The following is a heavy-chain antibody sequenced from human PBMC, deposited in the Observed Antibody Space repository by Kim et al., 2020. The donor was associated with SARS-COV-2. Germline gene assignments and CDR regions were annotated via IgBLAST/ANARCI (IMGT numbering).Heavy chain of an antibody. CDR3: ARRGVNYGMDV. V-gene: IGHV4-59*08. CDR1: GGSISSYY. Sequence: SETLSLTCTVSGGSISSYYWSWIRQPPGKGLEWIGYIYYSGSTNYNPSLKSRVTISVDTSKNQFSLKLSSVTAADTAVYYCARRGVNYGMDVWGQGTTVTVSS. D-gene: IGHD3-10*01. J-gene: IGHJ6*02. CDR2: IYYSGST.